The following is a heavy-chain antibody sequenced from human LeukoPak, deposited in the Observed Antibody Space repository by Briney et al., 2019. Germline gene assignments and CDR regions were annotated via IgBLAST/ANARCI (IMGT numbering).Heavy chain of an antibody. CDR3: ARVIVVVPEEYYFDY. J-gene: IGHJ4*02. D-gene: IGHD2-2*01. CDR1: GFTFSSYG. V-gene: IGHV3-30*03. CDR2: ISYDGSNK. Sequence: GGSLRLSCAASGFTFSSYGMHWVRQAPGKGLEWVAVISYDGSNKYYADSVKGRFTISRDNSKNTLYLQMNSLRAEDTAVYYCARVIVVVPEEYYFDYWGQGTLVTVSS.